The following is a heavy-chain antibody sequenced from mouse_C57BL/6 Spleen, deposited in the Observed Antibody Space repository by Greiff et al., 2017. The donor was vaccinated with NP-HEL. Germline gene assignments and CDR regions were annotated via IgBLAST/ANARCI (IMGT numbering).Heavy chain of an antibody. CDR3: ARGGGGPSGYFDV. Sequence: VKLVESGPELVKPGASVKLSCKASGYTFTSYDINWVKQRPGQGLEWIGWIYPRDGSTKYNEKFKGKATLTVDTSSSTAYMELHSLTSEDSAVYFCARGGGGPSGYFDVWGTGTTVTVSS. J-gene: IGHJ1*03. CDR1: GYTFTSYD. D-gene: IGHD3-3*01. V-gene: IGHV1-85*01. CDR2: IYPRDGST.